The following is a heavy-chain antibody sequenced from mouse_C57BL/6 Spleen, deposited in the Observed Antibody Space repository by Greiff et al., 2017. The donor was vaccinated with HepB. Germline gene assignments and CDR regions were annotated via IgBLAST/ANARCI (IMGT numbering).Heavy chain of an antibody. CDR1: GFTFTDYY. CDR3: ARDYYGSSYDWYFDV. J-gene: IGHJ1*03. V-gene: IGHV1-36*01. D-gene: IGHD1-1*01. Sequence: VQLKQSGPVLVKPGPSVKISCKASGFTFTDYYMHWVKQSHGKSLEWIGLVYPYNGGTSYNQKFKGKATLTVDTSSSTAYMELNSLTSEDSAVYYCARDYYGSSYDWYFDVWGTGTTVTVSS. CDR2: VYPYNGGT.